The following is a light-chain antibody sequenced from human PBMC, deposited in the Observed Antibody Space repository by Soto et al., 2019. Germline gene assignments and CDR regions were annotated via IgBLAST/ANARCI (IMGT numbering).Light chain of an antibody. V-gene: IGKV3-20*01. CDR1: QSVSSSY. CDR2: GAS. J-gene: IGKJ5*01. Sequence: EIVLTQSPATLSVSPGERATLSCRASQSVSSSYLAWYQQKPGQAPRLLIYGASSRATGIPDRFSGSGSGTDFTLTISRLEPEDFAVYYCQQYGSSPLGTFGQGTRLEIK. CDR3: QQYGSSPLGT.